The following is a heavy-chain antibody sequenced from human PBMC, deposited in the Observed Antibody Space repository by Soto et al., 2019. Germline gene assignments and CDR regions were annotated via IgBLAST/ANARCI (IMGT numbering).Heavy chain of an antibody. CDR3: ARDKAVRYYYYGMDV. D-gene: IGHD4-4*01. CDR2: IWYDGSNK. V-gene: IGHV3-33*01. CDR1: GFTFSSYG. Sequence: GGSLRLSCAASGFTFSSYGMHWVRQAQGKGLEWVAVIWYDGSNKYYADSVKGRFTISRDNSKNTLYLQMNSLRAEDTAVYYCARDKAVRYYYYGMDVWGQGTTVTVYS. J-gene: IGHJ6*02.